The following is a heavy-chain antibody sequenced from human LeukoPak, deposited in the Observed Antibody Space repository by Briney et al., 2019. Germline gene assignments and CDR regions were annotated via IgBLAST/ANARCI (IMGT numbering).Heavy chain of an antibody. CDR2: ISYDGSNK. J-gene: IGHJ4*02. V-gene: IGHV3-30*18. CDR3: AKDLNPGIAVGNPFDY. D-gene: IGHD6-19*01. Sequence: GGSLRLSCAASGFTFSSYGMHWVRQAPGKGLEWVAVISYDGSNKYYADSVKGRFTISRDNSKNTLYLQMNSLRAEDTAVYYCAKDLNPGIAVGNPFDYWGQGTLVTVSS. CDR1: GFTFSSYG.